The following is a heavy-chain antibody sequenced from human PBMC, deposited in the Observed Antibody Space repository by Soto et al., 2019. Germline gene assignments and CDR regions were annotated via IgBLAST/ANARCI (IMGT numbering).Heavy chain of an antibody. CDR1: GFTFSSYG. CDR3: AKTRAAAGIGNGFDY. CDR2: ISYDGSNK. Sequence: GGSLRLSCAASGFTFSSYGMHWVRQAPGKGLEWVAVISYDGSNKYYADSVKGRFTISRDNSKNTLYLQMNSLRAEDTAVYYCAKTRAAAGIGNGFDYWGQGTLVTVSS. J-gene: IGHJ4*02. D-gene: IGHD6-13*01. V-gene: IGHV3-30*18.